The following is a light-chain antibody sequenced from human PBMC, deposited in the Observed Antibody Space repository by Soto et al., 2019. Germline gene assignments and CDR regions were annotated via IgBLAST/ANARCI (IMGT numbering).Light chain of an antibody. CDR3: QQYQDWPPIT. V-gene: IGKV3-15*01. CDR1: ESVSRS. Sequence: EIVLTQSPVTLSVSPGERATVSCRASESVSRSLAWYQQKPGQAPRLLIYGASTRATGAPGRFSGSGSGTHFTLTIASLLSEDFAVYYCQQYQDWPPITFGPGTKVDFK. J-gene: IGKJ3*01. CDR2: GAS.